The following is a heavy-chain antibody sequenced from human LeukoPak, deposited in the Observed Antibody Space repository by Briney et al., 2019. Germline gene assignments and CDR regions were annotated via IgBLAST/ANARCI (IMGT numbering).Heavy chain of an antibody. D-gene: IGHD3-10*01. J-gene: IGHJ4*02. V-gene: IGHV3-48*03. Sequence: GGSLRLSCAASGFTFSSYEMNWVRQAPGKGLEWVSYISSSGSTIYYADSVKDRFTISSDTSKNTLYLQMNSLRAEDTAVYYCARDLSPVVRASPMGYWGQGTLVTVSS. CDR1: GFTFSSYE. CDR3: ARDLSPVVRASPMGY. CDR2: ISSSGSTI.